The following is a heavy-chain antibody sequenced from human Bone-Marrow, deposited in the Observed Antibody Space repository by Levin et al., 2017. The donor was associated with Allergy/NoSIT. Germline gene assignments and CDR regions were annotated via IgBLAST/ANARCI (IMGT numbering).Heavy chain of an antibody. CDR2: ISPFNGAT. D-gene: IGHD1-14*01. V-gene: IGHV1-18*01. CDR1: GYTFNNYG. J-gene: IGHJ4*02. CDR3: ARYPHTDAGNRKWVFDY. Sequence: AASVKVSCKASGYTFNNYGVNWVRQAPGQGLAWVGWISPFNGATNYADDLQGRVTLTTDTSTSTTYMELRSLRSDDTAIYYCARYPHTDAGNRKWVFDYWGQGTLVTVSS.